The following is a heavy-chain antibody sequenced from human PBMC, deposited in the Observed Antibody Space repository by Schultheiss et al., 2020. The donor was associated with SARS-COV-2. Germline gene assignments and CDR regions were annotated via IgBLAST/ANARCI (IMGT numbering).Heavy chain of an antibody. CDR2: ISYDGSNK. Sequence: GGSLRLSCAASGFTFSSYAMHWVRQAPGKGLEWVAVISYDGSNKYYADSVKGRFTISRDNSKNTLYLQMNSLRAEDTAVYYCARDVPKRVQLWSLGPIATWGQGTLVTVSS. CDR3: ARDVPKRVQLWSLGPIAT. V-gene: IGHV3-30-3*01. J-gene: IGHJ5*02. D-gene: IGHD5-18*01. CDR1: GFTFSSYA.